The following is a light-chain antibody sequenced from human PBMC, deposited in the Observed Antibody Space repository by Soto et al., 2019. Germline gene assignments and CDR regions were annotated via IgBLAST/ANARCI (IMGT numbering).Light chain of an antibody. CDR2: DAS. V-gene: IGKV3-11*01. J-gene: IGKJ2*01. CDR1: QSISSY. Sequence: EIVLTQSPVTLSLSPGERATLSCRASQSISSYLAWYQQKPGQAPRLLMYDASNRATGIPARFSGSGSGTDFTLTMSSLEPEDFAVYYCQLRTNWLYTFGEGTKLEI. CDR3: QLRTNWLYT.